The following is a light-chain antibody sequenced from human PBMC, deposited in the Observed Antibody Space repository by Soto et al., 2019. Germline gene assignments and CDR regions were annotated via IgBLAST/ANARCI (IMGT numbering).Light chain of an antibody. CDR2: ATS. CDR1: QNIDNY. CDR3: QESYTGPAVS. Sequence: DIQMTQSPSSLSASLGDRVTITCRASQNIDNYLNWYQHKPGKAPKLLIYATSTLLSGVPSRFSGSGSRTEFTLTISSLQPEDFATYFCQESYTGPAVSFGGGTKVDIK. J-gene: IGKJ4*01. V-gene: IGKV1-39*01.